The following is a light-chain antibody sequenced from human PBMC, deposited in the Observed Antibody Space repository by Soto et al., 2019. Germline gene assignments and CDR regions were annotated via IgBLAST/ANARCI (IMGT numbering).Light chain of an antibody. CDR2: AAS. V-gene: IGKV1-5*01. J-gene: IGKJ5*01. CDR1: QSISSW. CDR3: LQHNSYLFT. Sequence: IRVNESRATMSASVRDRQTNTCRARQSISSWLAWYQQKTGKAXKRXIYAASSLQSGVPSRLSSSESGTELTLTISSLTPEDFATYYCLQHNSYLFTFGQGTRLEIK.